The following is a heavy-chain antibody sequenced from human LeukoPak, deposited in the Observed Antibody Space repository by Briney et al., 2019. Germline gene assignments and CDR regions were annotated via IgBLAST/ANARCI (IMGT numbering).Heavy chain of an antibody. CDR3: ASFYCSSTSCYRWFDP. J-gene: IGHJ5*02. CDR2: IIPIFGTA. CDR1: GGTFSSYA. D-gene: IGHD2-2*02. Sequence: RASVKVSCKASGGTFSSYAISWVRQAPGQGLEWMGGIIPIFGTANYAQKFQGRVTITADESTSTAYMELSSLRSEDTAVYYCASFYCSSTSCYRWFDPWGQGTLVTVSS. V-gene: IGHV1-69*13.